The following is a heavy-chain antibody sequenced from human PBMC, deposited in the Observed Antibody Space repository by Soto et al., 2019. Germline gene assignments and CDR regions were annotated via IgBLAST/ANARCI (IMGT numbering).Heavy chain of an antibody. CDR3: VKNSGWFNT. D-gene: IGHD3-10*01. V-gene: IGHV3-23*01. Sequence: GESLKISCKGSGYSFTSYWISWVRQMPGKGLEWVSTIYGDGGTTYYADSVRGRFTISRDNSRNMVYLQLDTLRVDDTAVYYCVKNSGWFNTWGQGNLVTVSS. J-gene: IGHJ5*02. CDR2: IYGDGGTT. CDR1: GYSFTSYW.